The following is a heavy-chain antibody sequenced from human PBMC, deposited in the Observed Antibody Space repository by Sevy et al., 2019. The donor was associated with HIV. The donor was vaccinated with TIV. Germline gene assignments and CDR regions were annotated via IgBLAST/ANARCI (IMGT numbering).Heavy chain of an antibody. CDR1: GYTFTSYA. CDR3: ARDYFGSGTFYNGNFFDY. V-gene: IGHV1-3*01. D-gene: IGHD3-10*01. Sequence: ASVKVSCKASGYTFTSYAFHWVRQAPGQRLEWMGWINAGNGNTKYSEKFQGRVTITRYTSASTAYMELSSLRSEDTAVYYCARDYFGSGTFYNGNFFDYWGQGTLVTVSS. CDR2: INAGNGNT. J-gene: IGHJ4*02.